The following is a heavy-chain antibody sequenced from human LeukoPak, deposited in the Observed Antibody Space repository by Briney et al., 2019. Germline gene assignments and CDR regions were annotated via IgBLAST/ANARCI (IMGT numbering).Heavy chain of an antibody. J-gene: IGHJ4*02. V-gene: IGHV3-23*01. CDR3: ARDLYGSGDY. D-gene: IGHD3-10*01. CDR2: ISGSGGST. Sequence: GGSLRLSCAASGFTFSNYGMSWVRQAPGKGLDWVSSISGSGGSTYYAVSVKGRFTISRDNSKNTLYLQMNILRVEDTAVYYCARDLYGSGDYWAQGNLVTVSS. CDR1: GFTFSNYG.